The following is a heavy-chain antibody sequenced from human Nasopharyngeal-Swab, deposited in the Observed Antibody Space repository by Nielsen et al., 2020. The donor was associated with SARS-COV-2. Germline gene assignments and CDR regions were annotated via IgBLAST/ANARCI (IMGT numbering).Heavy chain of an antibody. Sequence: LSLTCAASGFSFKNNPMSWVRQAPGKGLQWVSSITDSTTYYTDSVKGRFIISRDTSKNTVFLQMNSLRAEDTAIYYCAKLTLASGSADGFDIWGQGTLVTVSS. CDR2: ITDSTT. CDR3: AKLTLASGSADGFDI. V-gene: IGHV3-23*05. J-gene: IGHJ3*02. D-gene: IGHD1-14*01. CDR1: GFSFKNNP.